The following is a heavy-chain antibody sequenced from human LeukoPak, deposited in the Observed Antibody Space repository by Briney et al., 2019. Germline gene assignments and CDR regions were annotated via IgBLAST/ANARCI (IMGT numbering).Heavy chain of an antibody. Sequence: GRSLRLSCAASGFTFDDYAMHWVRQAPGKGLEWVSGISWNSGSIGYADSVKGRFTISRDNSKNTLYLQMNSLRAEDTAVYYCAKEGYSGYDVYYFDYWGQGTLVTVSS. CDR3: AKEGYSGYDVYYFDY. D-gene: IGHD5-12*01. CDR1: GFTFDDYA. V-gene: IGHV3-9*01. CDR2: ISWNSGSI. J-gene: IGHJ4*02.